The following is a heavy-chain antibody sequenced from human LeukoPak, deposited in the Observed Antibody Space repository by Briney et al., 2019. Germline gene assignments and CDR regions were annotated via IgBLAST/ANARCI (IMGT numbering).Heavy chain of an antibody. D-gene: IGHD6-13*01. CDR3: AKQGVAGSSWYAFDI. Sequence: PGGSLRLSCAASGFTVSSNYMSWVRQAPGKGLEWVSVIYSGGSTYYANSVKGRFTISRDNSKNTLYLQMNSLRAEDTAVYYCAKQGVAGSSWYAFDIWGQGTMVTVSS. J-gene: IGHJ3*02. CDR1: GFTVSSNY. V-gene: IGHV3-66*04. CDR2: IYSGGST.